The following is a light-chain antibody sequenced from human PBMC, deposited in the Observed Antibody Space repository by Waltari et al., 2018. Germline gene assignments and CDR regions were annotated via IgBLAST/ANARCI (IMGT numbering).Light chain of an antibody. V-gene: IGLV2-14*01. Sequence: QSALTQSASVSGSPGQSITISCTGTSSDVGAYNYVSWYQQHPGRAPKLMIYDVTKRPSGVSNRFSGSKSGNTASLTISGLQAEDEADYYCSSYTSSSTWVFGGGTKLTVL. CDR2: DVT. J-gene: IGLJ3*02. CDR1: SSDVGAYNY. CDR3: SSYTSSSTWV.